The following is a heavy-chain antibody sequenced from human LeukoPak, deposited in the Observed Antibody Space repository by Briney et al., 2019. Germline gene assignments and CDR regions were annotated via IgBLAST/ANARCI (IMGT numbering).Heavy chain of an antibody. CDR3: TRRGDDAFDY. D-gene: IGHD3-10*01. V-gene: IGHV3-73*01. J-gene: IGHJ4*02. CDR1: GFTVSGSG. Sequence: GGSLRLSCAASGFTVSGSGMHWVRQASGKGLEWVGRIRNKANSYATAYAASVKGRFTISRDDSKKTAYLQMSSLKTEDTAVYYCTRRGDDAFDYWGQGTLVTVSS. CDR2: IRNKANSYAT.